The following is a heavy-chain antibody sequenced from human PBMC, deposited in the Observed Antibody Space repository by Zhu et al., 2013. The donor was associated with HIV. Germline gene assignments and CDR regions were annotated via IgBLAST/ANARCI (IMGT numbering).Heavy chain of an antibody. Sequence: QVQLQESGPGLVKPSETLSLVCSVSGGSMRGFVWSWIRQSPDKGLEWIGHINYNGYGNYNPSFRNRLSMSVDRSINQFSLRLDSVTAADTAVYFCARAASKHCGRRRCFWGTQNLWGQGTKVTV. V-gene: IGHV4-59*01. CDR2: INYNGYG. J-gene: IGHJ3*01. D-gene: IGHD2-21*01. CDR3: ARAASKHCGRRRCFWGTQNL. CDR1: GGSMRGFV.